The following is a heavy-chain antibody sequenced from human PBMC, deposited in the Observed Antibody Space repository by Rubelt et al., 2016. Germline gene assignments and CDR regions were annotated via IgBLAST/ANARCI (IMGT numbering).Heavy chain of an antibody. Sequence: QVQLQQWGAGLLKPSETLSLTCAVYGGSFSGYYWSWIRQPPGKGLEWIGEINHSGSTNYNPSCKGRVPISVAPSTNQFSLKLSSVTAADTAVYGCARHDYGDSDFDYWGQGIRVTVSS. V-gene: IGHV4-34*01. CDR3: ARHDYGDSDFDY. CDR2: INHSGST. D-gene: IGHD4-17*01. CDR1: GGSFSGYY. J-gene: IGHJ4*02.